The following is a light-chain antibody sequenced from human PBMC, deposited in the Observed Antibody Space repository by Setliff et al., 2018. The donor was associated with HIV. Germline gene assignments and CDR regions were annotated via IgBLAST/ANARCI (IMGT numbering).Light chain of an antibody. Sequence: QSALTQPPSVSGAPGQRVTISCSGSSSHIGAGYDVHWYQQLPGTAPKLLIYGNNNRPSGVPDRFSGSKPATSASLAITGLQAEDEADYYCQSFDTSLSVYVFGTGTKVTVL. CDR1: SSHIGAGYD. CDR3: QSFDTSLSVYV. CDR2: GNN. V-gene: IGLV1-40*01. J-gene: IGLJ1*01.